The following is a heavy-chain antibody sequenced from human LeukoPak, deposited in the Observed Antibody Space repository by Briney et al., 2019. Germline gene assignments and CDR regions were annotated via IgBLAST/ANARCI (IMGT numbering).Heavy chain of an antibody. CDR1: GFTFSSYA. V-gene: IGHV3-30-3*01. J-gene: IGHJ4*02. D-gene: IGHD6-13*01. Sequence: QPGGSLRLSCAASGFTFSSYAMHWVRQAPGKGLEWVAVISYDGSNKYYADSVKGRFTISRDNSKNTLYLQMNSLRVEDTAVYYCARDNDGAAAGSFDYWGQGTLVTVSS. CDR3: ARDNDGAAAGSFDY. CDR2: ISYDGSNK.